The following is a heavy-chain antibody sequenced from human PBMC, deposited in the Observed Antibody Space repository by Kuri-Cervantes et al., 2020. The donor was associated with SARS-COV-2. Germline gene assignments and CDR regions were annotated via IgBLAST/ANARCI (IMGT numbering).Heavy chain of an antibody. CDR2: IWYDGSNK. CDR3: ARERHGAAGGHFDC. CDR1: GFTFSSYG. J-gene: IGHJ4*02. D-gene: IGHD6-13*01. V-gene: IGHV3-33*08. Sequence: GESLKISCAASGFTFSSYGMHWVRQAPGKGLEWVAVIWYDGSNKYCADSVKGRFTISRDNSKNTLYLQMNSLSAEDTAVYYCARERHGAAGGHFDCWGQGTVVTVSS.